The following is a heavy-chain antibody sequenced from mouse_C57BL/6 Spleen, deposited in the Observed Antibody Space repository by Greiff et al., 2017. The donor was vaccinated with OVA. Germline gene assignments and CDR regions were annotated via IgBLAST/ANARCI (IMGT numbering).Heavy chain of an antibody. V-gene: IGHV1-53*01. CDR3: ARERGYYCFDY. CDR2: INPSNGGT. CDR1: GYTFTSYC. D-gene: IGHD3-2*02. Sequence: QVQLQQPGTELVTSGSSVKLSCKASGYTFTSYCMHWVKQRPGQGLEWIGNINPSNGGTNYNEKFKSKATLTVDKSSSTAYMQLSSLTSEDSAVYYGARERGYYCFDYWGQGTTLTVSS. J-gene: IGHJ2*01.